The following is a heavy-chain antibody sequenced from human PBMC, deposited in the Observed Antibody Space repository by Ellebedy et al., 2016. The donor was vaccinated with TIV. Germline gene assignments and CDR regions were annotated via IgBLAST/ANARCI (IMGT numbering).Heavy chain of an antibody. CDR3: ARVLYYGRIDY. Sequence: SETLSLTXTVSGGSISSYYWSWIRQPPGKGLEWIGYIYYSGSTNYKPSLKSRVTISVDTSKNQFSLKLSSVTAADTAVYYCARVLYYGRIDYWGQGTLVTVSS. CDR1: GGSISSYY. CDR2: IYYSGST. V-gene: IGHV4-59*01. J-gene: IGHJ4*02. D-gene: IGHD2-8*01.